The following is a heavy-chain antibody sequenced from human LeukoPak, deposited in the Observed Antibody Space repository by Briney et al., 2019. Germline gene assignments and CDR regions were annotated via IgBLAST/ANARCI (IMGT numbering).Heavy chain of an antibody. CDR2: IRSKVNSYAT. Sequence: GGSLRLSCAASGFTFSDSAMHWVRQASGKGLEWVGRIRSKVNSYATAYAASVKGRFTISRDNAKNSLYLQMNSLRAEDTAVYYCARGTSLWYFDYWGQGTLVTVSS. J-gene: IGHJ4*02. CDR3: ARGTSLWYFDY. D-gene: IGHD3-10*01. V-gene: IGHV3-73*01. CDR1: GFTFSDSA.